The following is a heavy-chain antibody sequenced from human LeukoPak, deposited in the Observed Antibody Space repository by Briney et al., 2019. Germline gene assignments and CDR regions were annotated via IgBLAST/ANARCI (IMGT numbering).Heavy chain of an antibody. CDR3: ATSQSSVAGIVGD. Sequence: GGSLRLSCAASGFTFSDYFMTWIRQAPGKGLEWVSYISGSGSSKYYADSVRGRFTISRDNAKNSLYLQMNSLRVEDTAVYYCATSQSSVAGIVGDWGQGTLVTVSS. CDR1: GFTFSDYF. D-gene: IGHD6-19*01. J-gene: IGHJ4*02. V-gene: IGHV3-11*04. CDR2: ISGSGSSK.